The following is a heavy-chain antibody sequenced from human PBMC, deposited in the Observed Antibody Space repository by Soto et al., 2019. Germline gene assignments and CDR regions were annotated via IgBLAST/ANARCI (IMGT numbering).Heavy chain of an antibody. CDR2: IIPIFGTA. J-gene: IGHJ5*02. Sequence: SVKVSCKASGGTFSSYAISWVRQAPGQGLEWMGGIIPIFGTANYAQKFQGRVTITADESTSTAYMELSSLRSEDTAVYYCARGSYGYPNWFAPWGQGTLVTVSS. D-gene: IGHD5-18*01. CDR3: ARGSYGYPNWFAP. V-gene: IGHV1-69*13. CDR1: GGTFSSYA.